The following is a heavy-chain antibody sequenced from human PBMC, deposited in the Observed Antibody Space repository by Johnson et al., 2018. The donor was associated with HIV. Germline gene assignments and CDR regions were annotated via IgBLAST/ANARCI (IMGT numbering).Heavy chain of an antibody. CDR3: ARAEPWDRRHYAFDI. D-gene: IGHD1-1*01. V-gene: IGHV3-53*01. J-gene: IGHJ3*02. CDR1: GFTVRSNY. CDR2: IYSGGDT. Sequence: VQLVESGGGLIQPGGSLRLSCEASGFTVRSNYISWVRQAPGQGLEWVSVIYSGGDTYYADSMRGRLTISRDNSKNTVYLQMNSLRAEDTAVYYCARAEPWDRRHYAFDIWGQGTVVTVS.